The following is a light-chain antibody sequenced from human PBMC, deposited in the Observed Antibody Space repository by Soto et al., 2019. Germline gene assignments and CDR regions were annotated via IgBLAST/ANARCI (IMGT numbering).Light chain of an antibody. J-gene: IGLJ1*01. CDR2: GNS. V-gene: IGLV1-40*01. CDR3: QSYDSSVTLRV. CDR1: SSNIGAGYD. Sequence: QSVLTQPPSVSGAPGQRVTISCTGSSSNIGAGYDVHWYQQLPGTAPKLLISGNSNRPSGVPDRFSGSKSSTSASLAITGLQADDEADYYCQSYDSSVTLRVFGTGTKLTVL.